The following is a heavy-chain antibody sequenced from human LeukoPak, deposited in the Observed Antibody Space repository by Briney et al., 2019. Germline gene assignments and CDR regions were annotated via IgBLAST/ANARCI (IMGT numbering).Heavy chain of an antibody. J-gene: IGHJ5*02. CDR1: GGSFSNHY. D-gene: IGHD1-7*01. V-gene: IGHV4-59*11. Sequence: SEILSLTCTVSGGSFSNHYWSWIRQPPGKGLEWIGYIYHTGSTNYNPSLKSRVTISVDTSKNQFSLKLSSLIAADTAVYYCARGNYVDWFDPWGQGTQVTVSS. CDR2: IYHTGST. CDR3: ARGNYVDWFDP.